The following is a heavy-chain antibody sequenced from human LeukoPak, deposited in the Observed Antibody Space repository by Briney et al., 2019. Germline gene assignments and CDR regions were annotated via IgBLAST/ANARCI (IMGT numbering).Heavy chain of an antibody. J-gene: IGHJ3*02. Sequence: SETLSLTCTVSGGSISSSSFYWGWIRQPPGQGLEWIGSIFYTGNTYYNPSLKSRVTISIDTSKNRFSLADTAVYYCARDRYSGYDGFGAFDIWGQGTMVTVS. V-gene: IGHV4-39*07. CDR3: YDGFGAFDI. D-gene: IGHD5-12*01. CDR2: IFYTGNT. CDR1: GGSISSSSFY.